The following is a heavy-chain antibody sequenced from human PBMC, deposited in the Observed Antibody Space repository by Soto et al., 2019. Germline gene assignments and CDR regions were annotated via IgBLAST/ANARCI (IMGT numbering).Heavy chain of an antibody. V-gene: IGHV3-33*01. CDR2: IRYDGSNI. D-gene: IGHD1-26*01. J-gene: IGHJ4*02. Sequence: GGPKRDPWAAAGEIFIGYGVRWVRKPPGKGLEWVAVIRYDGSNIFYADSVKGRFTISRDNSKNTLYLQMNSLRAEDTAVYYCARDGAGDTTFFGYNDYWGQGTPVTVSS. CDR1: GEIFIGYG. CDR3: ARDGAGDTTFFGYNDY.